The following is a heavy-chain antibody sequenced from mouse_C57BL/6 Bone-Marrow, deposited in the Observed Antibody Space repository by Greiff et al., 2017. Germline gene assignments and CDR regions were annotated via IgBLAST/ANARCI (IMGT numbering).Heavy chain of an antibody. CDR2: IDPSDSYT. CDR1: GYTFTSYW. D-gene: IGHD2-2*01. CDR3: ARGLRRRGAWFAY. Sequence: LQPGAELVKPGASVKLSCKASGYTFTSYWMQWVKQRPGQGLEWIGEIDPSDSYTNYNQKFKGKATLTVDTSSSTAYMQLSSLTSEDSAVYYCARGLRRRGAWFAYWGQGTLVTVSA. J-gene: IGHJ3*01. V-gene: IGHV1-50*01.